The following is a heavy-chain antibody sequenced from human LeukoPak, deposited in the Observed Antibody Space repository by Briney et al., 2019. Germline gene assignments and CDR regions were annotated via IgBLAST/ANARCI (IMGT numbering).Heavy chain of an antibody. CDR2: IVVGSGNT. J-gene: IGHJ6*02. CDR1: GFTFTSSA. CDR3: AAVGATNYYYGMDV. V-gene: IGHV1-58*01. D-gene: IGHD1-26*01. Sequence: SVKVSCKASGFTFTSSAVQWVRQARGQRLEWIGWIVVGSGNTNYAQKFQERVTITRDMSTSTAYMELSSLRSEDTAVYYCAAVGATNYYYGMDVWGQGTTVTVSS.